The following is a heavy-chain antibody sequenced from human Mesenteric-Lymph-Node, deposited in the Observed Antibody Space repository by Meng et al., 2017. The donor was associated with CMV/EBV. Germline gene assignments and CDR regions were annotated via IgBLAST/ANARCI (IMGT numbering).Heavy chain of an antibody. Sequence: GGSLRLSCAASGFTFSDYYMSWIRQAPGKGLEWVSSISGSSSYIYYADSVKGRFTISRDNAKNTLYLQMNSLRAEDTAVYYCARDIGSNIVVVPIGFMDVWGQGTTVTVSS. J-gene: IGHJ6*02. CDR2: ISGSSSYI. CDR1: GFTFSDYY. V-gene: IGHV3-11*06. D-gene: IGHD2-2*01. CDR3: ARDIGSNIVVVPIGFMDV.